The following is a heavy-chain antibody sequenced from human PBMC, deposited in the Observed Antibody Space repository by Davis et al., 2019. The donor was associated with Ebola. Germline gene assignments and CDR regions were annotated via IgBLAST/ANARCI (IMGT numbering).Heavy chain of an antibody. D-gene: IGHD3-22*01. CDR1: GGSISSSSYY. V-gene: IGHV4-61*01. J-gene: IGHJ4*02. Sequence: SETLSLTCTVSGGSISSSSYYWSWIRQPPGKGLEWIGYIYYSGSTNYNPSLKSRVTISVDTSKNQFSLKLSSVTAADTAVYYCARDKPHYYDSSGYFDYWGQGTLVTVSS. CDR2: IYYSGST. CDR3: ARDKPHYYDSSGYFDY.